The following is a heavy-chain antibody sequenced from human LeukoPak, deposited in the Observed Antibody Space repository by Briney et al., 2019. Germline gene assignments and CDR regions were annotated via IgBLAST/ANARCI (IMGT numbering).Heavy chain of an antibody. V-gene: IGHV3-30*03. Sequence: GGSLRLSCAASGFTFSSYGMHRVRQAPGKGLEWVAVISYDGSNKYYADSVKGRFTISRDSSKNTLYLQMNSLRAEDTAVYYCARARSNSGGAFDIWGQGTMVTVSS. CDR3: ARARSNSGGAFDI. D-gene: IGHD4-11*01. J-gene: IGHJ3*02. CDR1: GFTFSSYG. CDR2: ISYDGSNK.